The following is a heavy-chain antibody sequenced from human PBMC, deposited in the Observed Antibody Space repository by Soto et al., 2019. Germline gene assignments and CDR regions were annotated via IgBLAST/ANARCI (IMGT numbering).Heavy chain of an antibody. CDR3: ARAPLGIIVAPDY. V-gene: IGHV3-23*01. J-gene: IGHJ4*02. D-gene: IGHD3-22*01. CDR1: GFTFSSYG. Sequence: PGGSLRLSCAASGFTFSSYGMNWVRQAPGKGLEWVSAISGSGGSTYYADSVKGRFTISRDNSKNTLYLQMNSLRAEDTAVYYCARAPLGIIVAPDYWGQGTLVTVSS. CDR2: ISGSGGST.